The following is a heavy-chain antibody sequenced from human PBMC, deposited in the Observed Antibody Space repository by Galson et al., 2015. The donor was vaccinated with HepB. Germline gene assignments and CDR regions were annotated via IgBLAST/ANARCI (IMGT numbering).Heavy chain of an antibody. CDR3: ARGRVRRYYYYGMDV. CDR2: INHSGST. V-gene: IGHV4-34*01. J-gene: IGHJ6*02. Sequence: ETLSLTCAVYGGSFSGYYWSWIRQPPGKGLEWIGEINHSGSTNYNPSLKSRVTISVDTSKNQFSLKLSSVTAADTAVYYCARGRVRRYYYYGMDVWGQGTTVTVSS. CDR1: GGSFSGYY.